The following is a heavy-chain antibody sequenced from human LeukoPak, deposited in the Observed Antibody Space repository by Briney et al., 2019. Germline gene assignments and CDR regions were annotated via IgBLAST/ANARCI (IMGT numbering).Heavy chain of an antibody. CDR1: GFTSSDYY. CDR2: ISSSGSTI. Sequence: PGGSLRLSCAASGFTSSDYYMSWIRQAPGKGLEWVSYISSSGSTIYYADSVKGRFTISRDNAKNSLYLQMNSLRAEDTAVYYCARDRYYDFWSGYYGDWFDPWGQGTLVTVSS. V-gene: IGHV3-11*01. CDR3: ARDRYYDFWSGYYGDWFDP. D-gene: IGHD3-3*01. J-gene: IGHJ5*02.